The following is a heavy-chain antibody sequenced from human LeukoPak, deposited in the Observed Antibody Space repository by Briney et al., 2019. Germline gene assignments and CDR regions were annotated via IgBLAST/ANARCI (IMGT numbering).Heavy chain of an antibody. CDR2: IYTSGST. CDR3: AREVITIFGVGDYFDY. Sequence: SETLSLTCTVSGGSISSGSYYWSWIRQPAGKGLEWIGRIYTSGSTNYNPSLKSRVTISVDTSKNQFSLKLSSVTAADTAVYYCAREVITIFGVGDYFDYWGQGTLVTVSS. CDR1: GGSISSGSYY. V-gene: IGHV4-61*02. D-gene: IGHD3-3*01. J-gene: IGHJ4*02.